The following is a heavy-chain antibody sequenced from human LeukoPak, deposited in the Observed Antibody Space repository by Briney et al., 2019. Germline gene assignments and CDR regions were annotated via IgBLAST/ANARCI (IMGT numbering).Heavy chain of an antibody. J-gene: IGHJ6*03. D-gene: IGHD2-2*02. Sequence: SETLSLTCAVYGGSFSGYYWSWIRQPPGKGLEWIGEINHSGSTNYSPSLKSRVTISVDTSKNQFSLKLSSVTAADTAVYYCARGRIVVVPAAIIIKWYYYYYMDVWAKGPRSPSP. CDR3: ARGRIVVVPAAIIIKWYYYYYMDV. CDR2: INHSGST. CDR1: GGSFSGYY. V-gene: IGHV4-34*01.